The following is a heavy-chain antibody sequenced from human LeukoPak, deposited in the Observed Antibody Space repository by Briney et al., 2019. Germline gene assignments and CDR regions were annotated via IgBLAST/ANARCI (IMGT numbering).Heavy chain of an antibody. D-gene: IGHD3-3*01. V-gene: IGHV1-3*01. CDR3: AREQAYYDFWSGYYQYYFDY. Sequence: ASVKVSCKASGYTFTSYAMHWVRQAPGQRLEWMGWINAGNGNTKYSQKFQGRATITRDTSASTAYMELSSLRSEDTAVYYCAREQAYYDFWSGYYQYYFDYWGQGTLVTVSS. CDR1: GYTFTSYA. CDR2: INAGNGNT. J-gene: IGHJ4*02.